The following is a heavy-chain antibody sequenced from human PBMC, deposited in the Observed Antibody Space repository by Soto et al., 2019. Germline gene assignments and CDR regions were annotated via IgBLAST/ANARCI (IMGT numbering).Heavy chain of an antibody. CDR1: GFTFTRYS. V-gene: IGHV3-21*06. CDR2: ISSTTNYI. Sequence: GGSLRLSCAASGFTFTRYSMNWVRQAPGKGLEWVSSISSTTNYIYYGDSMKGRFTISRDNAENSLYLEMNSLRAEDTAVYYCARESEDLTSNFGYWGQGTLVTVSS. CDR3: ARESEDLTSNFGY. J-gene: IGHJ4*02.